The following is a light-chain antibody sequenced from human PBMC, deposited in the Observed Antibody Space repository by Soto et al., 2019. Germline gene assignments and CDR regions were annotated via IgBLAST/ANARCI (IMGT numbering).Light chain of an antibody. CDR1: QSISSH. J-gene: IGKJ1*01. CDR3: QQSYSSPPT. V-gene: IGKV1-39*01. Sequence: DIQMTQSPSTLSGSVGDRVTITCRASQSISSHLNWYQQKPGKAPNLLIFAASSLPSGVPSRFSGSRSGPDFTLTISSLQPEDFATYYCQQSYSSPPTFGQGTKVDIK. CDR2: AAS.